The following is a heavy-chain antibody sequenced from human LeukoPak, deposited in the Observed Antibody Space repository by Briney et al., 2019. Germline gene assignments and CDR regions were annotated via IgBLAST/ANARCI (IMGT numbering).Heavy chain of an antibody. D-gene: IGHD3-16*01. CDR3: ARRSHAFDT. Sequence: GESLKISCKGSGYTFAYYWIGWVRQMPGKGLEWLGIVYPDDSDTSYNPSFQGQLTILAAKSIDTAYLQWRSLKPSDTAIYYCARRSHAFDTWGQGTLVTVS. V-gene: IGHV5-51*01. CDR2: VYPDDSDT. CDR1: GYTFAYYW. J-gene: IGHJ5*02.